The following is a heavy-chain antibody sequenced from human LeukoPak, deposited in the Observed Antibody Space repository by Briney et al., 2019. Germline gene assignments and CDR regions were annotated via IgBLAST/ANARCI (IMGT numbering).Heavy chain of an antibody. CDR1: GYTFTSYY. Sequence: ASVKVSCKASGYTFTSYYMHWVRQAPGQGFEWMGIINPRGGSACSAQKFQGRVTLTRDTSTSTVYMELSSLRSEDTAVYYCARDYHGSGSLTTFDYWGQGTLVTISS. D-gene: IGHD3-10*01. CDR2: INPRGGSA. J-gene: IGHJ4*02. CDR3: ARDYHGSGSLTTFDY. V-gene: IGHV1-46*01.